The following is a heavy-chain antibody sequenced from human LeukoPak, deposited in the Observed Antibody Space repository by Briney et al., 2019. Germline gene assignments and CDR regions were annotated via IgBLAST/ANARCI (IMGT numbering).Heavy chain of an antibody. V-gene: IGHV3-9*01. Sequence: PGGSLRLSCTASGFAFDDYAMHWARQVPGKGLEWVSGISWNSDYIVYADSMRGRFTISGDNAKHSLYLQMSSLTAGDTAFYYCAKDQTYNASHDAFDLWGQGTIVTVSS. CDR1: GFAFDDYA. CDR3: AKDQTYNASHDAFDL. D-gene: IGHD1-14*01. J-gene: IGHJ3*01. CDR2: ISWNSDYI.